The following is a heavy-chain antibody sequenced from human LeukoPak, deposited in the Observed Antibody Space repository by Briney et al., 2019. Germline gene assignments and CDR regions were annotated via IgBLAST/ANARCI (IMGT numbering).Heavy chain of an antibody. J-gene: IGHJ5*02. CDR3: ARGYCGGDCYSVNWFDP. CDR1: GGTFSSYA. V-gene: IGHV1-69*04. Sequence: ASVKVSCKASGGTFSSYAISWVRQAPGQGLEWRGRIIPILGIANYAQKFQGRVTITADKSTSTAYMELSSLRSEDTAVYYCARGYCGGDCYSVNWFDPWGQGTLVTVSS. D-gene: IGHD2-21*02. CDR2: IIPILGIA.